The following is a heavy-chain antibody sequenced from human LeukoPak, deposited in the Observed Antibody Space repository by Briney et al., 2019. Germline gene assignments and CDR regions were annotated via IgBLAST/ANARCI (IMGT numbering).Heavy chain of an antibody. Sequence: ASVKVSCKASGYTFTSYGISWVRQAPGQGLEWMGWISAYKGNTNYAQKLQGRVTMTTDTSTSTAYMELRSLRSDDTAVYYCARCAGAQVLRFLEWLPHYYYYYMDVWGKGTTVTVSS. CDR1: GYTFTSYG. CDR3: ARCAGAQVLRFLEWLPHYYYYYMDV. J-gene: IGHJ6*03. CDR2: ISAYKGNT. V-gene: IGHV1-18*01. D-gene: IGHD3-3*01.